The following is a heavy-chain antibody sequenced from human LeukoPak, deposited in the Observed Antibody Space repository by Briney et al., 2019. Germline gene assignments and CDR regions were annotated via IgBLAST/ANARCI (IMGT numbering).Heavy chain of an antibody. J-gene: IGHJ4*02. V-gene: IGHV4-30-4*07. Sequence: SETLFLTCAVSGGSISSGGYSWSWIRQPPGKGLEWIGYIYYSGSTYYNPSLKSRVTISVDTSKNQFSLRLSSVTVADTALYYCARGSKHYYDSGAPGIDYWGQGTLVTVSS. CDR2: IYYSGST. CDR3: ARGSKHYYDSGAPGIDY. CDR1: GGSISSGGYS. D-gene: IGHD3-10*01.